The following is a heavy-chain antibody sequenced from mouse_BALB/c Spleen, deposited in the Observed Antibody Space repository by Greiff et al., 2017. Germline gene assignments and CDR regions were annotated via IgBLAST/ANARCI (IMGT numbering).Heavy chain of an antibody. CDR2: ISYSGST. CDR1: GDSITSGY. V-gene: IGHV3-8*02. Sequence: DVQLQESGPSLVKPSQTLSLTCSVTGDSITSGYWNWIRKFPGNKLEYMGYISYSGSTYYNPSLKSRISITRDTSKNQYYLQLNSVTTEDTATYYCARFLRRNGYYNAMDYWGQGTSVTVSS. J-gene: IGHJ4*01. D-gene: IGHD2-2*01. CDR3: ARFLRRNGYYNAMDY.